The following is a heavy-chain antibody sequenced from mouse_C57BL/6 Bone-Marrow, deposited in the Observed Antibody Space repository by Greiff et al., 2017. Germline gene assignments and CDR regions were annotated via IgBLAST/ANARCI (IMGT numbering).Heavy chain of an antibody. CDR3: AVITTVVATNTMDY. J-gene: IGHJ4*01. D-gene: IGHD1-1*01. Sequence: VQLQQPGAELVMPGASVKLSCKASGSTFTSYWMHWVKQRPGQGLEWIGEIDPSDSYTNYNQKFKGKSTLTVDKSSSTAYMQLSILTSEDSAVYYCAVITTVVATNTMDYWGQDTSVTVSS. CDR1: GSTFTSYW. V-gene: IGHV1-69*01. CDR2: IDPSDSYT.